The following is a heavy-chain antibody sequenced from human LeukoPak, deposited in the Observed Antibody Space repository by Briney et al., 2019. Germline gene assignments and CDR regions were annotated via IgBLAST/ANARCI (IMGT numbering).Heavy chain of an antibody. CDR3: AKSLPNPKPRQIFGVVIESPTAFDI. CDR2: IYYSGST. CDR1: GGSISSYY. J-gene: IGHJ3*02. D-gene: IGHD3-3*01. V-gene: IGHV4-59*08. Sequence: PSETLSLTCTVSGGSISSYYWSWIRQPPGKGLEWIGYIYYSGSTNYNPSLKSRVTISVDTSKNQFSLKLSSVTAADTAVYYCAKSLPNPKPRQIFGVVIESPTAFDIWGQGTMVTVSS.